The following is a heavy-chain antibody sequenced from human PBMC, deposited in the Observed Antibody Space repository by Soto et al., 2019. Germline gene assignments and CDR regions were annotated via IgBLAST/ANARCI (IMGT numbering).Heavy chain of an antibody. CDR2: ISGSGGST. CDR1: GFTFSSYA. CDR3: AKVLDGSGSYYYYYYGMDV. Sequence: GESLKISCAASGFTFSSYAMSWVRQAPGKGLEWVSAISGSGGSTYYADSVKGRFTISRDNSKNTLDLQMNSLRGEVTAVYYCAKVLDGSGSYYYYYYGMDVWGQGTTVTVSS. J-gene: IGHJ6*02. D-gene: IGHD3-10*01. V-gene: IGHV3-23*01.